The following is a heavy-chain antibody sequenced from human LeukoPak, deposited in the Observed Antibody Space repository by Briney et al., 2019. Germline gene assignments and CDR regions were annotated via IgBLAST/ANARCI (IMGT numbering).Heavy chain of an antibody. Sequence: PGGSLRLSCAASGFTFSGYAMSWVRQAPGKGLEWVSGISDSGTGTYYADSVKGRFTISRDNSKNTLFLQMNSLRAEDTAVYYCAKDHIRRDGYSDFDYWGQGTLVTVSS. V-gene: IGHV3-23*01. D-gene: IGHD5-24*01. J-gene: IGHJ4*02. CDR1: GFTFSGYA. CDR2: ISDSGTGT. CDR3: AKDHIRRDGYSDFDY.